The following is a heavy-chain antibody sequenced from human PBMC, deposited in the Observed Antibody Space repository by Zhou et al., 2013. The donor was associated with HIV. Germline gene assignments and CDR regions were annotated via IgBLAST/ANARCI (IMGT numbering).Heavy chain of an antibody. D-gene: IGHD3-16*01. CDR2: FDPEDVMT. Sequence: QVQLLQSGAEVKPPGASVRVSCKVVGYTLADLAIHWVRLPPGQGLEWIGGFDPEDVMTVYAQKFEGRVSLTQDASSDTAYMSMSSLTSDDTAVYYCATIPHLSGTTVDMSAIGGGDYWGRGTPVIVSS. J-gene: IGHJ4*02. V-gene: IGHV1-24*01. CDR3: ATIPHLSGTTVDMSAIGGGDY. CDR1: GYTLADLA.